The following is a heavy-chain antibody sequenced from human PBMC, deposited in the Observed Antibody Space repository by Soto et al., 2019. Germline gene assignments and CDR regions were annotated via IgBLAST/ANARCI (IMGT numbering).Heavy chain of an antibody. CDR3: ARHGYGGNPEYVPPYYYYGMDV. Sequence: GESLKISCKGSGYSFTSYWIGWVRQMPGKGLEWMGIIYPGDSDTRYSPSFQGQVTISADKSISTAYLQWSSLKASDTAMYYCARHGYGGNPEYVPPYYYYGMDVWGQGTTVTVSS. D-gene: IGHD2-15*01. CDR1: GYSFTSYW. V-gene: IGHV5-51*01. CDR2: IYPGDSDT. J-gene: IGHJ6*02.